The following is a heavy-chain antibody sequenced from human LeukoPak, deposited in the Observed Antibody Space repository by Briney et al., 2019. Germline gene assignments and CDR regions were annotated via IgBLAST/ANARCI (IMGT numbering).Heavy chain of an antibody. D-gene: IGHD5-18*01. CDR3: ARGAAGYSYG. V-gene: IGHV4-59*01. CDR2: INYSGSS. J-gene: IGHJ4*02. Sequence: SETLSLTCAVSGGAISSYYWGWIRQPPGKGLEWIGYINYSGSSNHNPSLKSRVTIPVDTSKNQFSLKLSSATAADTAVYYCARGAAGYSYGWGQGTLVTVSS. CDR1: GGAISSYY.